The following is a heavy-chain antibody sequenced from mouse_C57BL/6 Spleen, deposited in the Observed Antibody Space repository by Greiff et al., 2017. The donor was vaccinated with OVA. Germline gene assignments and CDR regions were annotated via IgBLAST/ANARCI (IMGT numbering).Heavy chain of an antibody. CDR2: ISSGGDYI. V-gene: IGHV5-9-1*02. CDR3: TRGWGITTSNSYCDV. CDR1: GFTFSSYA. Sequence: EVQRVESGEGLVKPGGSLKLSCAASGFTFSSYAMSWVRQTPEKRLEWVAYISSGGDYIYYADTVKGRFTISRDNARNTLYLQMSSLKSEDTAMYYFTRGWGITTSNSYCDVWGTGTTVTVSS. J-gene: IGHJ1*03. D-gene: IGHD2-4*01.